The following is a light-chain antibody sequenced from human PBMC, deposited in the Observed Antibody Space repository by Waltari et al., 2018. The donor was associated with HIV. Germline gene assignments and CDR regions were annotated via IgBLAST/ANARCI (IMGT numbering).Light chain of an antibody. CDR3: QQYHNWPRT. J-gene: IGKJ1*01. CDR2: GAS. Sequence: EIVMTQSPATLSVSPGEKVTLSCRASQSVSSNLAWYQQKPGQAPGLLIYGASTRAAGIPARFSGSGAGREFTLSISSLQSEDFAVYYCQQYHNWPRTFGQRTKVEI. V-gene: IGKV3-15*01. CDR1: QSVSSN.